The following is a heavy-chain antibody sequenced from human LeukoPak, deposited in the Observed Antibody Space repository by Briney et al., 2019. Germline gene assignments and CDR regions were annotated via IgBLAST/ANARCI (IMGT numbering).Heavy chain of an antibody. D-gene: IGHD6-19*01. CDR3: ARRHRSGWYYFDY. CDR1: GFTFSSYA. Sequence: GSLRLSCAASGFTFSSYAMSWIRQPPGKGLEWIGEINHSGSTNYNPSLKSRVTISVDTSKNQFSLKLSSVTAADTAVYYCARRHRSGWYYFDYWGQGTLVTVSS. CDR2: INHSGST. J-gene: IGHJ4*02. V-gene: IGHV4-34*01.